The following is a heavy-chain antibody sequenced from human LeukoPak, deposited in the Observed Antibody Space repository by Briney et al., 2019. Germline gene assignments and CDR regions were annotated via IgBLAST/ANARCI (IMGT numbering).Heavy chain of an antibody. Sequence: PSGTLSLTRVHYRGSFSDNFWSWMRPPPGKGGEWVGEIYHNGSTNYNPSLKTRLTISVDTSKNQFSLKLSSVTAADTAVYYCARAASSVDYSGSYSPFDYWGQGTLVTVSS. CDR1: RGSFSDNF. J-gene: IGHJ4*02. V-gene: IGHV4-34*01. CDR3: ARAASSVDYSGSYSPFDY. D-gene: IGHD1-26*01. CDR2: IYHNGST.